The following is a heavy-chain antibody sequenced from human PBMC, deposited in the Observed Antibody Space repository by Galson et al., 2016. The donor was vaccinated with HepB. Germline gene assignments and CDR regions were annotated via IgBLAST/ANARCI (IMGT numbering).Heavy chain of an antibody. CDR1: DGSIRSSSFS. D-gene: IGHD4-11*01. CDR2: VYRGKT. CDR3: SRAGLLTKASFDC. Sequence: SETLSLTCTVSDGSIRSSSFSWGWIRQPPGKGLEWIGTVYRGKTYYNPSLEGRVTISAGMPTDPLSLKLTSLPASDTAVYYCSRAGLLTKASFDCWGQGTLVAVSS. J-gene: IGHJ4*02. V-gene: IGHV4-39*01.